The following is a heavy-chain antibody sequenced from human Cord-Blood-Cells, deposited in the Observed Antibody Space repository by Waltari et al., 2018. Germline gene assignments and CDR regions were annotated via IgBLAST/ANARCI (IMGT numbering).Heavy chain of an antibody. J-gene: IGHJ6*02. CDR3: ARGGGYYYDSSGYYYYYGMDV. V-gene: IGHV4-34*01. CDR2: INHSGST. Sequence: QVQLQQWGAGLLQPPETLSLTCAVYGGSFSGYYWSWFRQAPGKGLEWIGEINHSGSTNYNPSLKSRVTISVDTSKNQFSLKLSSVTAADTAVYYCARGGGYYYDSSGYYYYYGMDVWGQGTTVTVSS. D-gene: IGHD3-22*01. CDR1: GGSFSGYY.